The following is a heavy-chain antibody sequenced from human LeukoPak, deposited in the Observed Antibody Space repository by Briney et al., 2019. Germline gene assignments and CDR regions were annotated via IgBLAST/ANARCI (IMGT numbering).Heavy chain of an antibody. D-gene: IGHD3-10*01. CDR3: TKDGSFYGSGLY. V-gene: IGHV3-23*01. CDR1: GFTFSSYA. Sequence: GGSLRLSCAASGFTFSSYAMSWVRQAPGKGLEWVSAISGSGGSTYYADSVKGRFTISRDNSKNTLYLQMNSLRAEDTAVYYCTKDGSFYGSGLYWGQGTLVTVSS. CDR2: ISGSGGST. J-gene: IGHJ4*02.